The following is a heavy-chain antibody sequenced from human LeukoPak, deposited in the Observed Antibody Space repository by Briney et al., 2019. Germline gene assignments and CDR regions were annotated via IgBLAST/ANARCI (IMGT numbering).Heavy chain of an antibody. CDR2: VFYSGST. CDR3: ARARVGATVTFDY. J-gene: IGHJ4*02. CDR1: GGSIGSYY. Sequence: SETLSLTCTVSGGSIGSYYWSWIRQPPGKGLEWIGYVFYSGSTNYNPSLKSRVTVSVDTSKDQFSLQLSSVTAADTAVYYCARARVGATVTFDYWGQGTLVTVSS. D-gene: IGHD4-17*01. V-gene: IGHV4-59*01.